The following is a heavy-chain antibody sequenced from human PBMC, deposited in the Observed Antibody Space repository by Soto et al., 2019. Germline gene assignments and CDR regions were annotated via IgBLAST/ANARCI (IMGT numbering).Heavy chain of an antibody. J-gene: IGHJ5*02. V-gene: IGHV1-18*01. Sequence: ASVKVSCKASGYTFTSYGISWVRQAPGQGLEWMGWISAYNGNTIYAQKFQGRVTMTEDTSTDTAYMELSSLRSEDTAVYYCATSPGDCTNGVCYTSDWFDPWGQGTLVTVSS. D-gene: IGHD2-8*01. CDR2: ISAYNGNT. CDR1: GYTFTSYG. CDR3: ATSPGDCTNGVCYTSDWFDP.